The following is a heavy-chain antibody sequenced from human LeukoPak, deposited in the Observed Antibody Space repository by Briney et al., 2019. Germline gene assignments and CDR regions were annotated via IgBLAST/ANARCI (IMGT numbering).Heavy chain of an antibody. J-gene: IGHJ4*02. CDR3: AKDRTDYDILTGYYTIGFFDY. V-gene: IGHV3-30*04. CDR2: ISYDGSNK. Sequence: GGSLRLSCAASGFTFSSYAMHWVRQAPGKGLEWVAVISYDGSNKYYADSVRGRFTISRDNSKNTLYLQMNSLRAEDTAVYYCAKDRTDYDILTGYYTIGFFDYWGQGTLVTVSS. CDR1: GFTFSSYA. D-gene: IGHD3-9*01.